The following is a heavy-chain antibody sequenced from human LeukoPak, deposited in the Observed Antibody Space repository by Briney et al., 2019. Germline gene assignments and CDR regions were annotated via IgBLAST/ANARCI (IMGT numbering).Heavy chain of an antibody. CDR1: GFTFSNAW. V-gene: IGHV3-15*01. Sequence: PGGSLRLSCAASGFTFSNAWMSWVRQAPGKGLEWVGRIKSKTDGGTTDYAAPVKGGFTISRDDSKNTLYLQMNSLKTEDTAVYYCTTEGYGDYEYFQHWGQGTLVTVSS. CDR2: IKSKTDGGTT. CDR3: TTEGYGDYEYFQH. J-gene: IGHJ1*01. D-gene: IGHD4-17*01.